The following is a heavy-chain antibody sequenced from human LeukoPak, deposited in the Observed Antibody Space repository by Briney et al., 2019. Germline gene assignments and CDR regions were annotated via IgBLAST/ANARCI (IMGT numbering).Heavy chain of an antibody. J-gene: IGHJ3*02. CDR3: ASTLFGGGYCSSTSCYGDDAFDI. V-gene: IGHV4-34*01. CDR1: GGSFSGYY. Sequence: SETLSLTCAVYGGSFSGYYWSWIRQPPGKGLEWIGEINHSGSTNYNPSLKSRVTTSVDTSKNQFSLKLSSVTAADTAVYYCASTLFGGGYCSSTSCYGDDAFDIWGQGTMVTVSS. D-gene: IGHD2-2*01. CDR2: INHSGST.